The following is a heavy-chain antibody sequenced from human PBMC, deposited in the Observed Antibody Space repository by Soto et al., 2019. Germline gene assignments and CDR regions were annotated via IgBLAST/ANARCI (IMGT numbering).Heavy chain of an antibody. J-gene: IGHJ2*01. V-gene: IGHV1-8*01. CDR2: MHPNSGNT. CDR3: ARDQAGCFDL. Sequence: QVQLVQYGASVKKPGASVKVSCKSSGYSFTSSEITWVRQTPGQGLEWLVWMHPNSGNTGYAQKFQGRVTMTRNTTIITAYMALTSLRSEDTAVYYFARDQAGCFDLWGRGTLVTVSS. CDR1: GYSFTSSE.